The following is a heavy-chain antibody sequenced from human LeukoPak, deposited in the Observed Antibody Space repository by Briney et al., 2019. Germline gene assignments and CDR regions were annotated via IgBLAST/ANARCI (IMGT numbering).Heavy chain of an antibody. CDR2: IRYGGSNK. D-gene: IGHD6-6*01. CDR3: AKAIHSSSSGVVDY. Sequence: QPGGSLRLSCAASGFIFSNYAMHWVRQAPGKGLEWVTFIRYGGSNKYYAESVKGRFTISRDNSKNTLYLQMNSLRAEDTAVYYCAKAIHSSSSGVVDYWGQGTLVTVSS. CDR1: GFIFSNYA. V-gene: IGHV3-30*02. J-gene: IGHJ4*02.